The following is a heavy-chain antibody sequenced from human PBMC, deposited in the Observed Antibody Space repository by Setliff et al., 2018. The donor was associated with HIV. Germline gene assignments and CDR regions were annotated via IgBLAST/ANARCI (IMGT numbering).Heavy chain of an antibody. CDR3: ARQERYCTSADCYRYFNY. D-gene: IGHD2-2*02. CDR1: GGSISTYY. J-gene: IGHJ4*02. CDR2: IYTSGSA. V-gene: IGHV4-4*09. Sequence: SETLSLTCTVSGGSISTYYWTWIRQPPGKGLEWIGYIYTSGSASYNPSLKSRLTISLDTSKNQFSLKLSSVTAADTAVYYCARQERYCTSADCYRYFNYWGQGTLVTVSS.